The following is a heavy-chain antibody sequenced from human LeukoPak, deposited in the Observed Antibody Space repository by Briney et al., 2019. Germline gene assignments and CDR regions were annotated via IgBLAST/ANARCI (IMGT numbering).Heavy chain of an antibody. D-gene: IGHD4-11*01. J-gene: IGHJ6*03. CDR2: INSDGSST. V-gene: IGHV3-74*01. CDR3: ARAPGYSKYYYYYMDV. CDR1: GFTFSSYW. Sequence: GGSLRLSCAASGFTFSSYWMHWVRQAPGKGLVWVSRINSDGSSTSYADSVKGRFTISRDNAKNTLYLQMNSLRAEDTAVYYCARAPGYSKYYYYYMDVWGKGTTVTVSS.